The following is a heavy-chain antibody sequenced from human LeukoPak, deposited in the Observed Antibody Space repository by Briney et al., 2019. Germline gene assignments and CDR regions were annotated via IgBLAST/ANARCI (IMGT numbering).Heavy chain of an antibody. Sequence: PSETLSLTCTVSGGSISSGSYYWSWIRQPAGKGLEWIGRIYTSGSTNYNPSLKSRVTISVDTSKNQFSLKLSSVTAADTAVYYCARANSGYDRVDYYYYYYMDVWDKGTTVTISS. D-gene: IGHD5-12*01. J-gene: IGHJ6*03. V-gene: IGHV4-61*02. CDR2: IYTSGST. CDR1: GGSISSGSYY. CDR3: ARANSGYDRVDYYYYYYMDV.